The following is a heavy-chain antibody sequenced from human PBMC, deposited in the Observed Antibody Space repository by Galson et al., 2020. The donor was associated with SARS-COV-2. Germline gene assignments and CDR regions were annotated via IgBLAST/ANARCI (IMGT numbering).Heavy chain of an antibody. CDR1: GGSFTGNY. V-gene: IGHV4-34*01. J-gene: IGHJ4*02. D-gene: IGHD2-15*01. CDR3: ARGRVLVVASDFDY. Sequence: SETLSLTCAVSGGSFTGNYWTYIRQPPGKGLEWIGDINHRGFINYNPSLGSRVSMSLDTSKNQFSLTLDSVTAADSAIYFCARGRVLVVASDFDYWGQGTLVTVSS. CDR2: INHRGFI.